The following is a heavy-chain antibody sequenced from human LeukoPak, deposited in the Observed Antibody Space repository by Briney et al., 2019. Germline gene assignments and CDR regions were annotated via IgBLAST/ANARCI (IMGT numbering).Heavy chain of an antibody. CDR1: GYTFTGYY. D-gene: IGHD1-26*01. CDR2: INPNSGGT. J-gene: IGHJ4*02. CDR3: ARDLEWELLRGSYFDY. V-gene: IGHV1-2*02. Sequence: ASVKVSCKASGYTFTGYYMHWVRQAPGQGLEWMGWINPNSGGTNYAQKFQGRVTMTRDTSISTAYMELSRLRSDDTAVYYCARDLEWELLRGSYFDYWGQGTLVTVSS.